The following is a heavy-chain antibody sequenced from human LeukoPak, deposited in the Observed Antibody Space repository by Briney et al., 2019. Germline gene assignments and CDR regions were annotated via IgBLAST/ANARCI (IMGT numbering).Heavy chain of an antibody. CDR2: ISSSGSTI. CDR3: ARRDTAMVPYYFDY. Sequence: PGGSLRLSCAASGFTFSDYYMSWIRQAPGKGLEWVSYISSSGSTIYYVDPVKGRFTISRDNAKNSLYLQMNSLRAEDTAVYYCARRDTAMVPYYFDYWGQGTLVTVSS. CDR1: GFTFSDYY. V-gene: IGHV3-11*01. J-gene: IGHJ4*02. D-gene: IGHD5-18*01.